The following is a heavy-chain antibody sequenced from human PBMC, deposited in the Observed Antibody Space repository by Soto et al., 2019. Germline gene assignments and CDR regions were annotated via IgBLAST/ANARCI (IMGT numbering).Heavy chain of an antibody. V-gene: IGHV4-30-4*01. Sequence: SETLSLTCSVSGGSISSDDYYWTWIRQPPGEGLEWIGYIYYTGRTSSTPSLESRVTVSIDTFKNQFSLKLSSVSAADTAVYYCAREGSSSPESFDFWGPGTLVTVSS. CDR1: GGSISSDDYY. CDR3: AREGSSSPESFDF. CDR2: IYYTGRT. J-gene: IGHJ4*02. D-gene: IGHD2-15*01.